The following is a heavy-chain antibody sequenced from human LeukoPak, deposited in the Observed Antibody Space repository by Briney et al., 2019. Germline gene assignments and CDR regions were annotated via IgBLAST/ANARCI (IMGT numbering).Heavy chain of an antibody. V-gene: IGHV3-23*01. Sequence: GGSLRLSCVVSGFTFSSFEMHWVRQAPGKGLEWVSAITGSGANTYYADSVRGRFTVSRDNSKNTLYLQMNSLRAEDTAFYYCAPRLSSTWYYFDYWGQGTLVTVSS. J-gene: IGHJ4*02. CDR3: APRLSSTWYYFDY. CDR2: ITGSGANT. CDR1: GFTFSSFE. D-gene: IGHD6-13*01.